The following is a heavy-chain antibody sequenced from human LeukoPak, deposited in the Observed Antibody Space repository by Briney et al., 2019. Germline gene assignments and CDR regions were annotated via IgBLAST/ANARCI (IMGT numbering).Heavy chain of an antibody. V-gene: IGHV3-30*02. D-gene: IGHD3-10*01. CDR1: AFTFSRYG. J-gene: IGHJ4*02. CDR2: IRYDGNNK. Sequence: GGSLRLSCAASAFTFSRYGMHWVRQAPGKGLEWVAFIRYDGNNKYYADSVKGRFTISRDNSKYTLYLQMNSLRAEDTAVYYCAKDVSRYYYGSGISIDYWGQGTLVTVSS. CDR3: AKDVSRYYYGSGISIDY.